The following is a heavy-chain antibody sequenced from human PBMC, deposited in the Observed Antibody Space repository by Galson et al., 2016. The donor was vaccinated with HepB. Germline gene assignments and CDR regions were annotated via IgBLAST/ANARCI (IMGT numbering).Heavy chain of an antibody. D-gene: IGHD4-23*01. Sequence: SETLSLTCTVSGDSITSSSWSWIRQPPGKGLEWIGYIFYAGSTNYNPSLRSRVTMSVDTSKNQFSLRLTSVTTADTAVYDCTRYHYGGNSCNWYDPSGQGTLVTVS. J-gene: IGHJ5*02. CDR2: IFYAGST. V-gene: IGHV4-59*01. CDR3: TRYHYGGNSCNWYDP. CDR1: GDSITSSS.